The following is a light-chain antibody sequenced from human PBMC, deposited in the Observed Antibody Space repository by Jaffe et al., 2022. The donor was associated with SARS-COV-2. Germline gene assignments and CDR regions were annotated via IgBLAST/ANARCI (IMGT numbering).Light chain of an antibody. J-gene: IGLJ3*02. CDR2: GNN. V-gene: IGLV1-44*01. CDR3: EAWDYSLDGRV. CDR1: NSNIGSNP. Sequence: QSVLTQPPSASGTPGQRVTISCSGSNSNIGSNPVNWFRHLPGTAPKLLIYGNNQRPSGVPDRFSGSKSGSSASLVISGLQSEDEADYYCEAWDYSLDGRVFGGGTKLTVL.